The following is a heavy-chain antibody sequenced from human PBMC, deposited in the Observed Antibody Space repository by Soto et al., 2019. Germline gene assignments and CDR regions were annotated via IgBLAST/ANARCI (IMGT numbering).Heavy chain of an antibody. CDR1: GYTFTHYA. CDR3: ARGRPVGEALRWFGP. Sequence: ASVKFSCKASGYTFTHYAIHWVRQAPGQRPEWMGWINADTGNTRYSQEFQVRVSITRDTSASSVYLELTSLTSEDTAIYFCARGRPVGEALRWFGPWGQGTLVTVSS. D-gene: IGHD1-26*01. CDR2: INADTGNT. V-gene: IGHV1-3*01. J-gene: IGHJ5*02.